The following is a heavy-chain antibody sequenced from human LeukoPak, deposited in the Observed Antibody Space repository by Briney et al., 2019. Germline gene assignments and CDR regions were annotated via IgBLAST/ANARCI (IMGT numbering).Heavy chain of an antibody. CDR3: ARDLSNKILTTYYDVFDL. D-gene: IGHD3-9*01. CDR2: IYGGGGL. V-gene: IGHV3-66*02. Sequence: GGSLRLSCAASGFVVSSNYMTWVRQAPGKGLEWVSVIYGGGGLNYAASVKGRFTISRDKSKNTVYLQMNSLRVEDTAVYYCARDLSNKILTTYYDVFDLWGQGTMVTVSS. CDR1: GFVVSSNY. J-gene: IGHJ3*01.